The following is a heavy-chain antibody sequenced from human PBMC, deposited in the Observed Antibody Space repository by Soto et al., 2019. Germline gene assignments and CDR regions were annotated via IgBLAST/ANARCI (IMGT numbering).Heavy chain of an antibody. Sequence: GASVKVSCKASGGTFSSYAISWVRQAPGQGLEWMGGIIPIFGTANYAQKFQGRVTITADESTSTAYMELSSLRSEDTAVYYCANPIPKTGTTFGFWGQGTLVTVSS. CDR3: ANPIPKTGTTFGF. J-gene: IGHJ4*02. D-gene: IGHD1-1*01. CDR2: IIPIFGTA. V-gene: IGHV1-69*13. CDR1: GGTFSSYA.